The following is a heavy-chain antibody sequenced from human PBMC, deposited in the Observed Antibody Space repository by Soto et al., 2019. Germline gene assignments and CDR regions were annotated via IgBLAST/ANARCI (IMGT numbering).Heavy chain of an antibody. CDR1: GYTFTSYG. D-gene: IGHD2-21*02. J-gene: IGHJ5*02. CDR2: ISAYNGNT. Sequence: QVQLVQSGAEVKKPGASVKVSCKASGYTFTSYGISWVRQDPGQGLEWMGWISAYNGNTNYAQKLQGRVTMTTDTSRSSAYMELRVLGSVVTSVYYCARNGVVVTPTRLCWFVPWGQGTLVTVSS. V-gene: IGHV1-18*01. CDR3: ARNGVVVTPTRLCWFVP.